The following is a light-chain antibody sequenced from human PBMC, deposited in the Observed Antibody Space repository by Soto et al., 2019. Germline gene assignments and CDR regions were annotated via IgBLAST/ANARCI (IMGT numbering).Light chain of an antibody. J-gene: IGLJ3*02. CDR1: SGHSNYA. Sequence: QPVLTQSPSASASLGASVRLTCTLSSGHSNYAIAWHRQQPEKGPQYLMRINSDGSHSKGDGIPDRFSGSRSGAERYLTISSLQSEDEADYYCQTWGTGIQVFGGGTKLTV. V-gene: IGLV4-69*01. CDR2: INSDGSH. CDR3: QTWGTGIQV.